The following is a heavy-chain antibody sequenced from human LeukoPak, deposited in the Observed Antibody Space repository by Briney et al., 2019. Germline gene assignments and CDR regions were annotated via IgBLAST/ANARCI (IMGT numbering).Heavy chain of an antibody. V-gene: IGHV1-69*06. CDR1: GYTFTSYG. J-gene: IGHJ6*03. Sequence: GASVKVSCKASGYTFTSYGISWVRQAPGQGLEWMGGIIPIFGTANYAQKFQGRVTITADKSTSTAYMELSSLRSEDTAVYYCARAHLGYYYYMDVWGKGTTVTVSS. CDR3: ARAHLGYYYYMDV. CDR2: IIPIFGTA.